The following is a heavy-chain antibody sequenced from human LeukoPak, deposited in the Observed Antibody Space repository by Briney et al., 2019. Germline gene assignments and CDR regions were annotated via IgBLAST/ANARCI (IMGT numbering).Heavy chain of an antibody. D-gene: IGHD3-9*01. Sequence: PSETLSLICTVSGGSISSYYWSWIRQPPGKGLEWIGYIYYSGSTNYNPSLKSRVTISVDTSKNQFSLKLSSVTAADTAVYYCAREFYDILTGFGTDAFDIWGQGTMVTVSS. J-gene: IGHJ3*02. CDR1: GGSISSYY. CDR3: AREFYDILTGFGTDAFDI. CDR2: IYYSGST. V-gene: IGHV4-59*01.